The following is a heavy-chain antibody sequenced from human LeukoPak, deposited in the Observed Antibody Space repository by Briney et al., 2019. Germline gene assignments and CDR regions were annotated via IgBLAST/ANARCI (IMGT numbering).Heavy chain of an antibody. J-gene: IGHJ1*01. D-gene: IGHD3-16*01. V-gene: IGHV1-18*01. CDR1: GYTFTSYG. CDR3: ATDNNFMITFGGVISPIEYFQH. Sequence: ASVKVSCKASGYTFTSYGISWVRQAPGQGLEWMGWISAYNGNTNYAQKLQGRVTMTTDTSTSTAYMELRSLRSDDTAVYYCATDNNFMITFGGVISPIEYFQHWGQGTLVTVSS. CDR2: ISAYNGNT.